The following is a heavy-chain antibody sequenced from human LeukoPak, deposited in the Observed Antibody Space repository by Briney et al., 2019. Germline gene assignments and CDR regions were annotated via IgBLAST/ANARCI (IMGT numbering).Heavy chain of an antibody. D-gene: IGHD3-10*01. Sequence: SDTLSLTCIISGGSISSSTYYWGWIRQPPGKGLEWIGYIYYSGSTYYNPSLKSRVTISVDTSKNQFSLKLGSVTAADTAVYYCAREITMVRGVIIRYYYYYYMDVWGKGTTVTISS. V-gene: IGHV4-39*01. J-gene: IGHJ6*03. CDR1: GGSISSSTYY. CDR2: IYYSGST. CDR3: AREITMVRGVIIRYYYYYYMDV.